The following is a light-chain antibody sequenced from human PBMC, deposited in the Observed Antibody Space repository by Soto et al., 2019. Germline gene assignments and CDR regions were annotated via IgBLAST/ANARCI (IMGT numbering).Light chain of an antibody. CDR2: ELS. Sequence: EIVMTQTPLSLSVAPGQPASISCKSSESLLHSDGKTYLYWYLQKPGQPPHLLIYELSNRFSGVADKFSGSGSGTDFTLKNSRVEAEDGGGYYCMQSIQVPSTFGQGTRLESK. CDR1: ESLLHSDGKTY. CDR3: MQSIQVPST. V-gene: IGKV2D-29*01. J-gene: IGKJ5*01.